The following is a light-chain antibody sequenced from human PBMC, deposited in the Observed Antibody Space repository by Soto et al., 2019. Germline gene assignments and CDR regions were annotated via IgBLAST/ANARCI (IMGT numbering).Light chain of an antibody. CDR1: SSDVGGYNS. Sequence: QSALTQPRSVSGSPGQSVAISCTGTSSDVGGYNSLSWYQQHPGKAPKLMIYDVSKRPSGVPDRFSGSKSGNTASLTISGLQAEDEADYYCCSYAGSYTFVFGTGTKLTVL. CDR3: CSYAGSYTFV. J-gene: IGLJ1*01. V-gene: IGLV2-11*01. CDR2: DVS.